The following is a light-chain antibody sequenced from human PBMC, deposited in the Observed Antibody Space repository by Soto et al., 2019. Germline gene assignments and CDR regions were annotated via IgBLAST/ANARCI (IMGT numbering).Light chain of an antibody. J-gene: IGKJ4*01. CDR1: QSVGSN. CDR3: QQYNSWPPLT. CDR2: GAS. Sequence: EIVMTQSPATLSVSPGERATLSCRASQSVGSNLAWYQQKPGQAPRLLIYGASTRATGIPARFSGSGSGTEFTLTSSGLQSEDFALYYCQQYNSWPPLTFGGGTKVDVK. V-gene: IGKV3-15*01.